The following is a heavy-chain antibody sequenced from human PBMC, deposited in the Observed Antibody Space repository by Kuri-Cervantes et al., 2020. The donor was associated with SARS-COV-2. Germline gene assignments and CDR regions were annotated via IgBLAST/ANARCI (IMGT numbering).Heavy chain of an antibody. CDR1: GFTISDYY. D-gene: IGHD5-18*01. V-gene: IGHV3-11*04. J-gene: IGHJ5*02. CDR3: ARVSLTAMVP. Sequence: GESLKISCAASGFTISDYYMTWIRQTPGKGLEWVSAISGSGGSTYYADSVKGRFTISRDNAKNSLYLQMNSLRAEDTAVYYCARVSLTAMVPWGQGTLVTVSS. CDR2: ISGSGGST.